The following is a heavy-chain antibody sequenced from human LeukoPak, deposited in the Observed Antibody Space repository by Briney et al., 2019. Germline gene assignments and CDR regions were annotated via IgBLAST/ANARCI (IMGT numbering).Heavy chain of an antibody. CDR2: ILYDGSDK. J-gene: IGHJ4*02. Sequence: GGSLRLSCAASGFTFSTYGMHWVRQAPGKGLEWVAAILYDGSDKYYADSVKGRFTISRDNSKNSLYLQMNSLRTEDTALYYCAKDYYYDTSGYYWGYFDYWGQGTLVTVSS. CDR1: GFTFSTYG. V-gene: IGHV3-30*18. CDR3: AKDYYYDTSGYYWGYFDY. D-gene: IGHD3-22*01.